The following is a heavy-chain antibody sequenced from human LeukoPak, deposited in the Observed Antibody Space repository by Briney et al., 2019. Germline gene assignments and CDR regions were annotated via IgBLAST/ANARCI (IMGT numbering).Heavy chain of an antibody. J-gene: IGHJ4*02. CDR2: RHPSGDI. CDR3: ATGADDSKVGY. CDR1: DGSISNYY. V-gene: IGHV4-4*08. D-gene: IGHD5-24*01. Sequence: SETLSLTCSVSDGSISNYYCSWIRQPPGKGLEWIGHRHPSGDISYNPSLWSRVTISADTSKNQFSLSLTFVNAADTAVYYCATGADDSKVGYWGQGALVSVSS.